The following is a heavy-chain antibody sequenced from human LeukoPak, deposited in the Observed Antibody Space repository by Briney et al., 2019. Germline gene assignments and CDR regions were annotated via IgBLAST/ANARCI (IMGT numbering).Heavy chain of an antibody. J-gene: IGHJ4*02. CDR2: INHSGST. CDR1: GGSFSGYY. Sequence: SETLSLTCAVYGGSFSGYYWSWIRQPPGKGLEWIGEINHSGSTKYNPSLKSRVTISVDTSKNQFSLKLSSVTAADTAMYYCARASPEGGYYPSGSPLPVDYWGQGTLVTGSS. CDR3: ARASPEGGYYPSGSPLPVDY. D-gene: IGHD3-10*01. V-gene: IGHV4-34*01.